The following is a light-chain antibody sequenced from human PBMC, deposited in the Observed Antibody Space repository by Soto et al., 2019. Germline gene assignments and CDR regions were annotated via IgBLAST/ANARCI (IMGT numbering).Light chain of an antibody. Sequence: QSVLTQPRSVSGSPGQSVTISCTGTGRDVGAYDFVSWYQQHPGKAPKLMIYDVSKRPSGVPDRFSGSKSGNTASLTISGLQADDEADYYCCSFAGTYTVVFGGGTKLTVL. CDR3: CSFAGTYTVV. CDR1: GRDVGAYDF. CDR2: DVS. J-gene: IGLJ2*01. V-gene: IGLV2-11*01.